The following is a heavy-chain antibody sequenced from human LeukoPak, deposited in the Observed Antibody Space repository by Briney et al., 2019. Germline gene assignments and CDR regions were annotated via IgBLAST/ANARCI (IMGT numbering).Heavy chain of an antibody. Sequence: GGSLRLSCAASGFTVSNNFMSWVRQAPGKGLEWVSVIHSGGTTYYADSAKGRFTISRDNSRNTLYLQMNSLRAEDTAVYYCARGRVTYSGYDFPYYFDYWGQGTLVTVSS. CDR2: IHSGGTT. CDR1: GFTVSNNF. J-gene: IGHJ4*02. D-gene: IGHD5-12*01. V-gene: IGHV3-53*01. CDR3: ARGRVTYSGYDFPYYFDY.